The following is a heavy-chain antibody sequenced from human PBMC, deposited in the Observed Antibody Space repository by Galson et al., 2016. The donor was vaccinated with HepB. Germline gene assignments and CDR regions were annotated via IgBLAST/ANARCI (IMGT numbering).Heavy chain of an antibody. CDR2: IYYSGST. V-gene: IGHV4-39*07. Sequence: SETLSLTCTVSGGSISSSSYSWGWIRQPPGKGLEWIGSIYYSGSTYYNPSLKSRVTMSVDTSKNQFSLRVSSVIVADTAVYYWARRAVVSAAPPAYYFGVDVWGQGTTVTGSS. J-gene: IGHJ6*02. CDR1: GGSISSSSYS. D-gene: IGHD6-19*01. CDR3: ARRAVVSAAPPAYYFGVDV.